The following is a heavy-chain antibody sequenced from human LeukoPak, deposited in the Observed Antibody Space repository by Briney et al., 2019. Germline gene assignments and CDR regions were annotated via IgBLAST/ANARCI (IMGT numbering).Heavy chain of an antibody. CDR1: GFTFSSYV. CDR3: ARGNPFGGY. J-gene: IGHJ4*02. V-gene: IGHV3-23*01. D-gene: IGHD2-15*01. Sequence: GGSLRLSCAASGFTFSSYVMSWVRQAPGKGLEWVSDISGSGHSTYYADSVKGRFTISRDNSKNTLYLQMNSLGAEDTAVYYCARGNPFGGYWGQGTLVTVSS. CDR2: ISGSGHST.